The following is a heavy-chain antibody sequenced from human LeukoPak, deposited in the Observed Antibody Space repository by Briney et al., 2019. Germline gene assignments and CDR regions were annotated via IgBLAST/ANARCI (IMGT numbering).Heavy chain of an antibody. V-gene: IGHV1-8*01. Sequence: ASVKVSCKASGYTFTSYDINWVRQATGQGLEWMGWMNPNSGNTGYAQKFQGRVTMTRDTSTSTAYMELSSQRSEDIDVYYCARVGIAAAGTMGYFDYWGQGTLVTVSS. CDR3: ARVGIAAAGTMGYFDY. CDR2: MNPNSGNT. CDR1: GYTFTSYD. D-gene: IGHD6-13*01. J-gene: IGHJ4*02.